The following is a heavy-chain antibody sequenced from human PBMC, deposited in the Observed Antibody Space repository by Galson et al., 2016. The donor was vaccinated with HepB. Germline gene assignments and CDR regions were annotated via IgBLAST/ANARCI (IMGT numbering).Heavy chain of an antibody. CDR3: ARRTEDIVLVVNGEEVDTWFDP. Sequence: SETLSLTCTVSGGSISSSSYYWGRIRQPPGKGLEWIGSIYYDGSTYYNPSLKSRVTISVDTSKNQFSLKLSSVTAADTALYYCARRTEDIVLVVNGEEVDTWFDPWGQGTLVTVSS. V-gene: IGHV4-39*01. J-gene: IGHJ5*02. D-gene: IGHD2-8*02. CDR2: IYYDGST. CDR1: GGSISSSSYY.